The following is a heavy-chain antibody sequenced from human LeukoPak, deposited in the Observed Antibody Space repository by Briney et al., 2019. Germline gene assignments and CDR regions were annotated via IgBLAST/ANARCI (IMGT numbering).Heavy chain of an antibody. CDR3: ARVDDSSVIDY. Sequence: PSETLSLTCAVYGGSFSGYYWSWIRQPPGKGLEWIGYIYYSGSTNYNPSLKSRITISVDTSKNQFSLKLRSVTAADMALYYCARVDDSSVIDYWGQGTLVTVSS. D-gene: IGHD3-22*01. J-gene: IGHJ4*02. CDR1: GGSFSGYY. V-gene: IGHV4-59*01. CDR2: IYYSGST.